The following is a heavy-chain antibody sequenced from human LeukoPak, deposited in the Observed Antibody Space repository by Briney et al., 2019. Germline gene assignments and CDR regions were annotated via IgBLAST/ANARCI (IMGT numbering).Heavy chain of an antibody. J-gene: IGHJ6*02. CDR2: ISAYNGNT. V-gene: IGHV1-18*01. CDR3: ARDERVYSYGLYYYYYGMDV. D-gene: IGHD5-18*01. Sequence: ASVKVSCKASGYTFTSYGISWVRQAPGQGLEWMGWISAYNGNTNYAQKLQGRVTMTTDTSTSTAYMELRSLRSDDTAVYYCARDERVYSYGLYYYYYGMDVWGQGTTVTVSS. CDR1: GYTFTSYG.